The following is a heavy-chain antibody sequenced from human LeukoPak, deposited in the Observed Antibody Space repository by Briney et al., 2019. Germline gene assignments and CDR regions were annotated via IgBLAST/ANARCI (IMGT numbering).Heavy chain of an antibody. J-gene: IGHJ5*02. CDR2: ISNGVNT. CDR3: ARLGGRIVGAA. D-gene: IGHD1-26*01. CDR1: GGSISSSNW. Sequence: SETLSLTCAVSGGSISSSNWWSWVRQPPGKGLEWIGEISNGVNTNYNPSLKSRVTISVDTSKNQFSLKLSSVTAADTAVYYCARLGGRIVGAAWGQGTLVTVSS. V-gene: IGHV4-4*02.